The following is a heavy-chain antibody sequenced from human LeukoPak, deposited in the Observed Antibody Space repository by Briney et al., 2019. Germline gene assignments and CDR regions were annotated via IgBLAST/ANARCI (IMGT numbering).Heavy chain of an antibody. D-gene: IGHD2/OR15-2a*01. CDR1: GFTFSSYS. CDR3: ARVILRPYYYYYMDV. V-gene: IGHV3-21*01. CDR2: ISSSGSYI. Sequence: GGSLRLSCAASGFTFSSYSMNWVRQAPGKGLEWVSSISSSGSYIYYADSVKGRFTISRDNAKNSLYLQMNSLRAEDTAVYYCARVILRPYYYYYMDVWGKGTTVTVSS. J-gene: IGHJ6*03.